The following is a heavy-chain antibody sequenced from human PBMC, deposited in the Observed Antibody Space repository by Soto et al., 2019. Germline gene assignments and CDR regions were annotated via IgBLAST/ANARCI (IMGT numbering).Heavy chain of an antibody. J-gene: IGHJ4*02. V-gene: IGHV3-33*01. CDR1: GFFISSYG. CDR3: AREHGYSSTWPRY. D-gene: IGHD2-2*01. CDR2: TWFDGSKT. Sequence: QVQLVESGGGVVQPGRSLRLSCAASGFFISSYGMHWVRQAPGKGLEWVAMTWFDGSKTYYADSVKGRFTVSRDNSNNIVYLEMGSLRVEDTAVYFGAREHGYSSTWPRYWGQGALVTVSS.